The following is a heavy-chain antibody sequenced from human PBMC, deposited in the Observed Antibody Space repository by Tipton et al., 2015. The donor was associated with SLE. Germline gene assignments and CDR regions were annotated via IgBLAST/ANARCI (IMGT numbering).Heavy chain of an antibody. CDR3: ARLVVVVAATGHFDY. Sequence: TLSLTCTVSGGSISSYYWSWIRQPPGKGLEWIGYIYYSGSTNYNPSLKSRVTISVDTSKNQFSLNLTSVTAADTAVYYCARLVVVVAATGHFDYWGQGALVTVSS. CDR1: GGSISSYY. D-gene: IGHD2-15*01. V-gene: IGHV4-59*08. J-gene: IGHJ4*02. CDR2: IYYSGST.